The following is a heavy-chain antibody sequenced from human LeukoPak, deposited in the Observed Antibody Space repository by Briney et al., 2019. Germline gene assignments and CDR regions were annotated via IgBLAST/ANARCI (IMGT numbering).Heavy chain of an antibody. D-gene: IGHD3-22*01. CDR2: MYYSGST. V-gene: IGHV4-30-4*01. CDR1: GGSISSGDYY. Sequence: SVTLSLTCTVSGGSISSGDYYWSWIRQPPGKGLEWIAYMYYSGSTYYNPSLKRRVTMSADTSKNQRSLKLSSVTAADTAVYYCARPYYYDSRIDPWGQGILVTVSS. CDR3: ARPYYYDSRIDP. J-gene: IGHJ5*02.